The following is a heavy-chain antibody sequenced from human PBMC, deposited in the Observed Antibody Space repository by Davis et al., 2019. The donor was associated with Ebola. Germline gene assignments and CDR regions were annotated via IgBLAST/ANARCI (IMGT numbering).Heavy chain of an antibody. CDR2: IGTAGDT. Sequence: GESLKISCAASGFTFSSYDMHWVRQATGKGLEWVSAIGTAGDTYYPGSVKGRFTISRENAKNSLYLQMNSLRAGETAVYYCARGDGLGYGNAFDIWGQGTMVTVSS. CDR3: ARGDGLGYGNAFDI. J-gene: IGHJ3*02. V-gene: IGHV3-13*01. CDR1: GFTFSSYD. D-gene: IGHD5-12*01.